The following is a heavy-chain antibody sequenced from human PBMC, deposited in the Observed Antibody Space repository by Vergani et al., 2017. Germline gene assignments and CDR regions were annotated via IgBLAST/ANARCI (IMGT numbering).Heavy chain of an antibody. CDR2: IYPGDSDT. CDR1: GYSFTSSW. J-gene: IGHJ4*02. CDR3: ALCCYLEYLDY. Sequence: EVQLVQSGAEVKKPGESLKISCTGSGYSFTSSWIASVCQLPGKGLEWMGSIYPGDSDTRYSPSVQGQVTISADKSISTAYLQWSSLKASDTAMDYCALCCYLEYLDYWGQGTLVTVSS. D-gene: IGHD2/OR15-2a*01. V-gene: IGHV5-51*01.